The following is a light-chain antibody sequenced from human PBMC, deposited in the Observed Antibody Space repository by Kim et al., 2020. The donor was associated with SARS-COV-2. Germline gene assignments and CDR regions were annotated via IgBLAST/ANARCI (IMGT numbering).Light chain of an antibody. CDR3: QPRRTGRT. Sequence: EIVLTQSPATLSLSPGERATLSCRASQSVSSFLAWYQQKPGQAPRLLIYDTSNRAAGIPARFSGSGSGTDFTLTISSLEPADSAIYYCQPRRTGRTFGQGTKVDIK. J-gene: IGKJ1*01. V-gene: IGKV3-11*01. CDR1: QSVSSF. CDR2: DTS.